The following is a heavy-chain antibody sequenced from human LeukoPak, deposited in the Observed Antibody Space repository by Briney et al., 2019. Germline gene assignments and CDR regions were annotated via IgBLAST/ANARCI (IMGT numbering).Heavy chain of an antibody. CDR1: GFTFSSYG. CDR3: AKDSRYYYDSSGYPDDY. D-gene: IGHD3-22*01. Sequence: PGGSLRLSCAASGFTFSSYGMHWVRQAPGKGLEWVAVISYDGSNKYYADSVKGRFTISRDNSKNTLYLQMNSLRAEDTAVYYCAKDSRYYYDSSGYPDDYWGQGTLVTVSS. J-gene: IGHJ4*02. CDR2: ISYDGSNK. V-gene: IGHV3-30*18.